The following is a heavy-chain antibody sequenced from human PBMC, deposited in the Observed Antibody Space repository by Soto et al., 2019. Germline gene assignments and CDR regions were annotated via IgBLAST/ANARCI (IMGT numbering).Heavy chain of an antibody. V-gene: IGHV3-23*01. J-gene: IGHJ6*03. CDR1: GFTFSSYA. CDR3: AKRGGSSWDYYYMDV. CDR2: ISGSGGST. Sequence: GGSLRLSCAASGFTFSSYAMSWVRQAPGKGLEWVSAISGSGGSTYYADSVKGRFTISRDNSKNSLYLQTNSLRAEDTAVYYCAKRGGSSWDYYYMDVWGKGTTVTVSS. D-gene: IGHD6-13*01.